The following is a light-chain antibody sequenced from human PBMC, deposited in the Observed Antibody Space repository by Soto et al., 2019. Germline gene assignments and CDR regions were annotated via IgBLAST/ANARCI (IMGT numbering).Light chain of an antibody. V-gene: IGKV3-20*01. CDR2: RTS. CDR3: QQYGGSPIT. Sequence: EIVLTQSPGTLSLSPGERATLSCRASQSISSNLAWYQQKPGQAPRLLMFRTSSRASGVPVRFSGSGSGTDFTLTISRLEPEDFALYYCQQYGGSPITFGLGTRLEIK. J-gene: IGKJ5*01. CDR1: QSISSN.